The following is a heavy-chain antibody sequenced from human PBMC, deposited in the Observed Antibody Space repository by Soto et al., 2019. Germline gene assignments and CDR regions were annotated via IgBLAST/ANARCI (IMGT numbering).Heavy chain of an antibody. D-gene: IGHD6-19*01. CDR1: GFTFSDYY. J-gene: IGHJ6*02. Sequence: QVQLVESGGGLVKPGGSLRLSCAASGFTFSDYYMSWIRQAPGKGLEWVSYISSSGSTIYYADSVKGRFTISRDNXRNPRYLQMNSLRAEDTAVYYCARDGKQWLDYGMDVWGQGTTVTVSS. CDR2: ISSSGSTI. CDR3: ARDGKQWLDYGMDV. V-gene: IGHV3-11*01.